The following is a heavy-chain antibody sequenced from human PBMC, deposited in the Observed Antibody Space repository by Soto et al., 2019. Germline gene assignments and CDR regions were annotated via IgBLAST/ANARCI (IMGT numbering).Heavy chain of an antibody. CDR1: GGSVSSGSYS. D-gene: IGHD6-6*01. Sequence: QVQLQESGPGLVKPSETLSLTCTVSGGSVSSGSYSWSWIRQPPGKGLEWIGYIYNSGGTNYNPPLKSQVTISVDTSKNQFSLKLSSVTAADTAVYYCARVGVRLGRIAARPQADPYYYAMDVWGQGTTVTVSS. CDR3: ARVGVRLGRIAARPQADPYYYAMDV. CDR2: IYNSGGT. J-gene: IGHJ6*02. V-gene: IGHV4-61*01.